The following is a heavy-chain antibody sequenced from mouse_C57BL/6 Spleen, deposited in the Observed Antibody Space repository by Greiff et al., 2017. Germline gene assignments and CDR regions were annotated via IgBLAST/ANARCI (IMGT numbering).Heavy chain of an antibody. CDR3: ARGSYYGSMDY. Sequence: DVKLVESGGGLVQSGRSLRLSCATSGFTFSDFYMEWVRQAPGKGLEWIAASRNKANDYTTEYSASVKGRFIVSRDTSQSILYLQMNALRAEDTAIYYCARGSYYGSMDYWGQGTSVTVSS. CDR1: GFTFSDFY. V-gene: IGHV7-1*01. J-gene: IGHJ4*01. CDR2: SRNKANDYTT. D-gene: IGHD1-1*01.